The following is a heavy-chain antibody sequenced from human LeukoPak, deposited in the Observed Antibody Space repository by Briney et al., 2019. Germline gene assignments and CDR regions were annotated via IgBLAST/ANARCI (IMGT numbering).Heavy chain of an antibody. V-gene: IGHV1-2*02. Sequence: ASVKVSCKASGYTFTGYYMHWVRQAPGQGLEWMGWINPNSGGTNYAQKFQGRVAMTRDTSISTAYMELSRLRSDDTAVYYCARDDRSVDTAMSFQSWGQGTLVTVSS. CDR1: GYTFTGYY. CDR3: ARDDRSVDTAMSFQS. D-gene: IGHD5-18*01. J-gene: IGHJ1*01. CDR2: INPNSGGT.